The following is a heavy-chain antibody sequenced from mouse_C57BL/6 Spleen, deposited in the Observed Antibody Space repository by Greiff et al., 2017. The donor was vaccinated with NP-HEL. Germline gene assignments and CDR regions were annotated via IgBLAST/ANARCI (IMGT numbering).Heavy chain of an antibody. V-gene: IGHV1-53*01. CDR2: INPSNGGT. D-gene: IGHD1-1*01. J-gene: IGHJ1*03. CDR1: GYTFTSYW. Sequence: QVQLKQPGTELVKPGASVKLSCKASGYTFTSYWMHWVKQRPGQGLEWIGNINPSNGGTNYNEKFKSKATLTVDKSSSTAYMQLSSLTSEDSAVYYCARGITTGPYWYFDVWGTGTTVTVSS. CDR3: ARGITTGPYWYFDV.